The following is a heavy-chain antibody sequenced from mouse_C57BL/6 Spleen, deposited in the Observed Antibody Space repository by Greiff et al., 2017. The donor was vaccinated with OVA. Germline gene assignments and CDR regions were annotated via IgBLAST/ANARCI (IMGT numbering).Heavy chain of an antibody. CDR1: GFSLTSYA. J-gene: IGHJ4*01. V-gene: IGHV2-9-1*01. D-gene: IGHD1-1*01. CDR3: ARKTGTTVVENYYAMDY. Sequence: VKLQESGPGLVAPSQSLSITCTVSGFSLTSYAISWVRQPPGKGLEWLGVIWTGGGTNYNSALKSRLSISKDNSKSQVFLKMNSLQTDDTARYYCARKTGTTVVENYYAMDYWGQGTSVTVSS. CDR2: IWTGGGT.